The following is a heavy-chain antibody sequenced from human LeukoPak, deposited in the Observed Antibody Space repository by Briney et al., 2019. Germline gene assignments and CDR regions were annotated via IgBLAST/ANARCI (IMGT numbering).Heavy chain of an antibody. V-gene: IGHV3-21*01. J-gene: IGHJ6*02. CDR2: ISSSSSYI. D-gene: IGHD6-13*01. Sequence: GGSLRLSCAVSGFTFSSYSMNWVRQAPGKGLEWVSSISSSSSYIYYADSVRGRFTISRDNAMNSLYLQMNSLRAEDTAVYYCARDTKQLTSYYYYSSMDVWGQGTAVTVSS. CDR1: GFTFSSYS. CDR3: ARDTKQLTSYYYYSSMDV.